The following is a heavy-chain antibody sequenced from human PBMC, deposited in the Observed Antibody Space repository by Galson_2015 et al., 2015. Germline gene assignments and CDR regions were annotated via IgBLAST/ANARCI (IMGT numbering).Heavy chain of an antibody. CDR3: AHSDSGGEYAFDI. Sequence: ALVYPMQTLKLTCTVSGFSLSTSVVGGGWIGQPPGKALEGLALTFWDDDKRYSPSLKSRLTITKDTSKNQVVLTMTNMDSVDTATYYCAHSDSGGEYAFDIWGQGTMVTVSS. V-gene: IGHV2-5*02. CDR1: GFSLSTSVVG. J-gene: IGHJ3*02. D-gene: IGHD1-26*01. CDR2: TFWDDDK.